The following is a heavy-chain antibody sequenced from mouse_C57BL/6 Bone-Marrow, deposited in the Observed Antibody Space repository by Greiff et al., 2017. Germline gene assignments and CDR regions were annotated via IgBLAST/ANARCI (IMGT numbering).Heavy chain of an antibody. D-gene: IGHD3-2*02. V-gene: IGHV1-22*01. CDR2: INTNNGGT. J-gene: IGHJ4*01. CDR3: AKGQLRLDAMDY. CDR1: GYTFTDYN. Sequence: EVQLQQSGPELVKPGASVKMSCKASGYTFTDYNMHWVKQSHGKSLEWIGYINTNNGGTSYNPKFKGKDTLTVNKSSSTAYLERRSLTSEDSAVYYCAKGQLRLDAMDYGGQGTSVTVSS.